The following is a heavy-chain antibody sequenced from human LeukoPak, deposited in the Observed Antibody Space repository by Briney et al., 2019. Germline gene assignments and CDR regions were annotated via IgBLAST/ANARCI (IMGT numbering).Heavy chain of an antibody. Sequence: SETLSLTCAVYGGSFSGYYWSWIRQPPGKGLEWIGEINHSGSTNYNPSLKGRVTISVDTSKNQFSLKLSSVTAADTAVYYCWVAPTTRALYYYYYMDVWGKGTTVTVSS. V-gene: IGHV4-34*01. D-gene: IGHD1-14*01. CDR1: GGSFSGYY. CDR3: WVAPTTRALYYYYYMDV. J-gene: IGHJ6*03. CDR2: INHSGST.